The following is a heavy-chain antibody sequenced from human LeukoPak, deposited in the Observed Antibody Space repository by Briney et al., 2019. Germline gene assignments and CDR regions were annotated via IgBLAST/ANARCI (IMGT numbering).Heavy chain of an antibody. J-gene: IGHJ3*02. Sequence: GASVKVSCKASGYTFTNYYMHWVRQAPGQGLEWMEIINPRGGSTSYTQKFQGRVTMTRDTSTSALYMQLSSLRSEDTALYYCARATGRSSSWYLDAFDIWGQGTMVTVSS. V-gene: IGHV1-46*01. CDR1: GYTFTNYY. CDR2: INPRGGST. CDR3: ARATGRSSSWYLDAFDI. D-gene: IGHD6-13*01.